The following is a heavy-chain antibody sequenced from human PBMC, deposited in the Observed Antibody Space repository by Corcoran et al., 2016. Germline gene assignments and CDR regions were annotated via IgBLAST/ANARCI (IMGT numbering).Heavy chain of an antibody. Sequence: EVQLVQSGAEVKKPGESLKISCKGSGYSFTSYWIGWVRQMPGKGLEWMGIIYPGDSDTSYSPSFQGQVTISADKSISTAYLQWSSLKASYTAMYYCARLPVTTMVRGVIINPYYFDYWGQGTLVTVSS. CDR3: ARLPVTTMVRGVIINPYYFDY. J-gene: IGHJ4*02. V-gene: IGHV5-51*01. D-gene: IGHD3-10*01. CDR1: GYSFTSYW. CDR2: IYPGDSDT.